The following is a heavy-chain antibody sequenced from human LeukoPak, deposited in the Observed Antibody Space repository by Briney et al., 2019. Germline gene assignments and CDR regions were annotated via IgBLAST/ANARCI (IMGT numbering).Heavy chain of an antibody. CDR2: ISSSGST. Sequence: SETLSLTCTVSGDSISSGDYYWSWIRQPAGKGLEWIGRISSSGSTNYNPSLKSRVTISVDTSKNQFFLKLSSVTAADTAVYYCARGRSSSRPDYWGQGTLVTVSS. D-gene: IGHD6-6*01. J-gene: IGHJ4*02. CDR1: GDSISSGDYY. CDR3: ARGRSSSRPDY. V-gene: IGHV4-61*02.